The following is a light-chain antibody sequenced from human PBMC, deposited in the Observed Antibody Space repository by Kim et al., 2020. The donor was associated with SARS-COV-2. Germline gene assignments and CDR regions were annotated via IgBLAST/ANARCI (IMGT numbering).Light chain of an antibody. CDR1: QTFGSW. CDR3: QQYSIYST. V-gene: IGKV1-5*01. CDR2: DAS. Sequence: GDRVTITCRATQTFGSWLAWYQHKPGKAPKLLIYDASTLENGVPSRFSGSGSGTEFTLTISSLQPDDVATYYCQQYSIYSTFGQGTKLEIK. J-gene: IGKJ2*01.